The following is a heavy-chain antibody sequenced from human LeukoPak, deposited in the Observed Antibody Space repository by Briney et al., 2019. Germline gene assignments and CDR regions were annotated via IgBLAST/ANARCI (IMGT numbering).Heavy chain of an antibody. CDR3: ARRLTTSQDLDY. D-gene: IGHD2-2*01. V-gene: IGHV1-2*02. Sequence: GASVKVSCKASGSTFTGHYMYWVRQAPGQGLEWMGWINPNSGDTNYAQKFQGRVTMTRDTSISTAYMDLNRLTSDDTAVYYCARRLTTSQDLDYWGQGTLVTVSS. J-gene: IGHJ4*02. CDR2: INPNSGDT. CDR1: GSTFTGHY.